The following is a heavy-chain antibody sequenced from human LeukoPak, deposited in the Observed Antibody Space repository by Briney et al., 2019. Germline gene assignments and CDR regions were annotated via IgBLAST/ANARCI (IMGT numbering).Heavy chain of an antibody. CDR1: GFTFSSYG. J-gene: IGHJ5*02. Sequence: PGGSLRLSCAASGFTFSSYGMHWVRQAPGKGLEWVAVISYDGSNKYYADSVKGRFTISRDNSKHTLYLQMNSLRAEDTAAYYCAKGNTFVVVTATNWFDPWGQGTLVTVSS. CDR3: AKGNTFVVVTATNWFDP. D-gene: IGHD2-21*02. CDR2: ISYDGSNK. V-gene: IGHV3-30*18.